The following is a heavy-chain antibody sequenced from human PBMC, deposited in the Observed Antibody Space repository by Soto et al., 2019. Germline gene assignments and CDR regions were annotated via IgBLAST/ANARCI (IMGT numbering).Heavy chain of an antibody. V-gene: IGHV5-51*01. CDR3: ARYGPQWLRLVDY. D-gene: IGHD5-12*01. J-gene: IGHJ4*02. CDR2: IYPGDSDT. Sequence: GESLKISCKGLGNSFKNWIGWVRQMPWRGLEWVGIIYPGDSDTRYSPSFQGQVTISADKSISTAYLQWSSLKPSDSAMYYCARYGPQWLRLVDYWGQGTLVTVSS. CDR1: GNSFKNW.